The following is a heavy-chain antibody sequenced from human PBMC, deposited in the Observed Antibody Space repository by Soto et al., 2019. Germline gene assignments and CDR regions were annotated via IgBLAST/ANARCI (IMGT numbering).Heavy chain of an antibody. D-gene: IGHD3-3*01. CDR3: ARGVSDFWSGHPKGLDY. Sequence: EVQLVESGGGLVQPGEALKLSCAASGFTFSGSAMHWVRQASGKGLEWVGRIRSKANSYATAYAVSVKGKFTISRDDSRNTAYLQMNSLKTEDTAVYYCARGVSDFWSGHPKGLDYWGQGTVVTVSS. CDR1: GFTFSGSA. V-gene: IGHV3-73*02. CDR2: IRSKANSYAT. J-gene: IGHJ4*02.